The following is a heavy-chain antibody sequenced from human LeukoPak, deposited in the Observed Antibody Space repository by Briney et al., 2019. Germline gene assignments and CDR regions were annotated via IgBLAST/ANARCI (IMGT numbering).Heavy chain of an antibody. CDR3: ARDAISRGIIDS. Sequence: ASVKVSCKASGYSFTGYYVHWVRQAPGQGLEWMGWIKPDSGGTNFAQKFQGRVTMTRDTSISTAYMEVSRLTSDDTAVYYCARDAISRGIIDSWGQGTLVTVSS. CDR1: GYSFTGYY. CDR2: IKPDSGGT. V-gene: IGHV1-2*02. J-gene: IGHJ4*02. D-gene: IGHD3-10*01.